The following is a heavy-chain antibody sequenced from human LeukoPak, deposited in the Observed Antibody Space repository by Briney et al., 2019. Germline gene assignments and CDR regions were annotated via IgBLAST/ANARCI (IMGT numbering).Heavy chain of an antibody. D-gene: IGHD3-22*01. V-gene: IGHV4-4*07. CDR3: AREEGGTYYYDTSGYSHFDY. J-gene: IGHJ4*02. Sequence: SETLSLTCTVSGGSISTYYWSWIRQPAGKGLEWLGRIYSSGTTAYNSSLKSRVTISVDTSKNQFSLKLSSVTAADTAVYYCAREEGGTYYYDTSGYSHFDYWGQGTLVTVSS. CDR1: GGSISTYY. CDR2: IYSSGTT.